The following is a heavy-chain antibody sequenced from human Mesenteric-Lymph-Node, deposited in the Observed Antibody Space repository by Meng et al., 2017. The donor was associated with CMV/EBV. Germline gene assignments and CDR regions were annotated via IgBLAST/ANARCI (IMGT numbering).Heavy chain of an antibody. CDR3: ARAGKSERGFNWFDP. V-gene: IGHV3-74*01. Sequence: GGSLRLSCAASGFTFSSYWMHWVRQAPGKGLVWVSRINSDGSSTSYADSVKGRFIISRDNAKNTLYLQMNSLRAEDTAVYYCARAGKSERGFNWFDPWGQGTLVTVSS. D-gene: IGHD3-10*01. CDR1: GFTFSSYW. J-gene: IGHJ5*02. CDR2: INSDGSST.